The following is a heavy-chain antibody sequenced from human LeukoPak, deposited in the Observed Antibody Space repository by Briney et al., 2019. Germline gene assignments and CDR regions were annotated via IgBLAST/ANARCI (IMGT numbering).Heavy chain of an antibody. D-gene: IGHD3-3*01. J-gene: IGHJ6*03. CDR1: GYTFTGYY. Sequence: GASVKVSCKASGYTFTGYYMHWVRQAPGQGLEWMGWINPNSGGTNYAQKFQGRVTMTRDTSISTAYMELSRLRSDGTAVYYCARDRVTIFGVVYYYYYYYMDVWGKGTTVTVSS. V-gene: IGHV1-2*02. CDR2: INPNSGGT. CDR3: ARDRVTIFGVVYYYYYYYMDV.